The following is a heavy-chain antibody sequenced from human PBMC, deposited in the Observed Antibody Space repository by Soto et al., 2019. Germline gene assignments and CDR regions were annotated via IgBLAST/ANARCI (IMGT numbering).Heavy chain of an antibody. D-gene: IGHD2-21*02. CDR1: GYTFSNYD. CDR2: MNPTTGNS. V-gene: IGHV1-8*01. CDR3: ARTRLCNGDCYSAYYFDY. Sequence: QVQLVQSGAEVREPGASVKVSCRTSGYTFSNYDINWVRQATGQGLEWMGWMNPTTGNSGYIQKFQGRVTMTRDTXIXTXYMELSSLRSDDTAVYYCARTRLCNGDCYSAYYFDYWGQGALVTVSS. J-gene: IGHJ4*02.